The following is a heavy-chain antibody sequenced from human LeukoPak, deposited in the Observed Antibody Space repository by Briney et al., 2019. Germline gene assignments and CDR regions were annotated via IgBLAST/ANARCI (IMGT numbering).Heavy chain of an antibody. Sequence: SVKVSCKASGGTFSSYAISWVRQAPGQGLEWMGGTIPIFGTANYAQKFQGRVTITTDESTSTAYMELSSLRSEDTAVYYCARDGGASTLTTLAFDIWGQGTMVTVSS. D-gene: IGHD4-17*01. CDR1: GGTFSSYA. J-gene: IGHJ3*02. CDR3: ARDGGASTLTTLAFDI. V-gene: IGHV1-69*05. CDR2: TIPIFGTA.